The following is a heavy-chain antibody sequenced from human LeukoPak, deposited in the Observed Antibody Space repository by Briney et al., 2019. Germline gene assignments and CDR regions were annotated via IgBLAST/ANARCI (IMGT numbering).Heavy chain of an antibody. CDR3: ATHWRGR. V-gene: IGHV3-30*04. Sequence: GRSLRLSCAASGFSFNSYDMHWVRQAPGKGLEWVAVISYDGKKSYYADSVKGRFTISRDNSKSTLYLQMNSLRVEDAAVYYCATHWRGRWGQGTLVTVSS. J-gene: IGHJ4*02. CDR1: GFSFNSYD. CDR2: ISYDGKKS. D-gene: IGHD1-1*01.